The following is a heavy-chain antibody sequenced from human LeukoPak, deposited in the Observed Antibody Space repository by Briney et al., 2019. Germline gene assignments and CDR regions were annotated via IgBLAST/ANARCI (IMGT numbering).Heavy chain of an antibody. CDR2: IYGGGST. Sequence: GGSLRLSRAASGFTVSSNYMSWVRQAPGKGLEWVSVIYGGGSTYYADSVKGRFTISRDNSKNTLYLQMNTLRAEDTAVYYCARSDGIATAGPFDYWGQGTLVTVS. CDR1: GFTVSSNY. V-gene: IGHV3-53*01. CDR3: ARSDGIATAGPFDY. D-gene: IGHD6-13*01. J-gene: IGHJ4*02.